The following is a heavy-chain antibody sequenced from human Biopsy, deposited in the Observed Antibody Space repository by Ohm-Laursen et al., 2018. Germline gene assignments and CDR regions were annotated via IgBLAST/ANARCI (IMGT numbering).Heavy chain of an antibody. CDR1: GYSIIPSGPEN. CDR3: ARGMRTTGWPYFDY. J-gene: IGHJ4*02. V-gene: IGHV4-61*01. Sequence: GTLSLTCTLSGYSIIPSGPENWSWIRQPPGQGLQYIGFIYSGGNTNYNPSLRSRVAMSVDTSKNQFSLRLNSVTAADTAVYYCARGMRTTGWPYFDYWGQGILVTVSS. D-gene: IGHD2/OR15-2a*01. CDR2: IYSGGNT.